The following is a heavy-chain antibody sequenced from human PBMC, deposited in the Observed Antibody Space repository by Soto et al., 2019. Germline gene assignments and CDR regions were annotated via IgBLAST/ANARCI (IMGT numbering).Heavy chain of an antibody. CDR3: ARDCGWGCYVGVSENDY. D-gene: IGHD3-16*01. CDR2: ISYDGSNK. CDR1: GFTLSSYA. J-gene: IGHJ4*02. Sequence: GGSLRLSCAASGFTLSSYAMHWVRQAPGKGLEWVAVISYDGSNKYYADSVKGRFTISRDNSKNTLYLQMNSLRAEDTAVYYCARDCGWGCYVGVSENDYWGQGTLVTVSS. V-gene: IGHV3-30-3*01.